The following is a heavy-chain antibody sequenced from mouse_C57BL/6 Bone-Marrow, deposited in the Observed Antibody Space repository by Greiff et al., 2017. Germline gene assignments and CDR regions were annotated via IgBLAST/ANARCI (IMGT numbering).Heavy chain of an antibody. CDR3: PTWWLPNFDY. CDR1: GFNIKDDY. J-gene: IGHJ2*01. Sequence: VQLKQSGAELVRPGASVKLSCTASGFNIKDDYMPWVKQRPEQGLEWIGWIDPENGGTEYASKFQGKAIITADTSSNTAYLQLSSLTSEDTAVYYCPTWWLPNFDYWGQGTTLTVSS. D-gene: IGHD1-1*02. CDR2: IDPENGGT. V-gene: IGHV14-4*01.